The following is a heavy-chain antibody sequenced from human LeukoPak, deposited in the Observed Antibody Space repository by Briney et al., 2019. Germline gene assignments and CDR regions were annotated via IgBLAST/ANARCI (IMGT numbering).Heavy chain of an antibody. D-gene: IGHD1-26*01. CDR1: EFTFSSYG. Sequence: PGRSLRLSCAASEFTFSSYGMHWVRQAPGKGLEWVAVIWYDGSNKYYADSVKGRFTISRDNSKNTLYLQMNSLRAEDTAVYYCATSGSYYRFEYWGQGTLVTVSS. V-gene: IGHV3-33*01. CDR2: IWYDGSNK. J-gene: IGHJ4*02. CDR3: ATSGSYYRFEY.